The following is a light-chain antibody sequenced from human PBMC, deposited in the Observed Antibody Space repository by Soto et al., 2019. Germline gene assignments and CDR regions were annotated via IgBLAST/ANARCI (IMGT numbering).Light chain of an antibody. J-gene: IGKJ4*01. CDR2: DTS. CDR3: QRYNNWPLT. CDR1: QGIGDT. V-gene: IGKV3-15*01. Sequence: EIIMTQSPATLSVSPVEVAKLYFISSQGIGDTLACYQPKPGQTPRLLIYDTSTRATGVPARFSGSRSGTEFTLTINSLQSEDFAVYYCQRYNNWPLTFGGGTKV.